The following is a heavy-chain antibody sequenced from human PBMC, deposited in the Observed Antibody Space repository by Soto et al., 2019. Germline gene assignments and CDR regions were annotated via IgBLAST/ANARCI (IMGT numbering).Heavy chain of an antibody. D-gene: IGHD6-19*01. CDR1: GFTFSSYD. Sequence: GGSLRLSCAASGFTFSSYDMHWFRQETGKGLEWVSAIGTAGDTHYLDSVKGRFTISRDNGRNSLYLQMNSLRAGDTAVYYCARDPSGWGLDIWGQGTMVTVSS. J-gene: IGHJ3*02. CDR3: ARDPSGWGLDI. V-gene: IGHV3-13*01. CDR2: IGTAGDT.